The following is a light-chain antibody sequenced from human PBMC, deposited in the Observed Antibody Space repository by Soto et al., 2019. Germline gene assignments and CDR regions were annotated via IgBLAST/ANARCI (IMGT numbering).Light chain of an antibody. J-gene: IGLJ1*01. CDR3: SSSTTISTRLVV. CDR2: DVS. CDR1: SSDVGGYNY. Sequence: QSVLTQPASVSGSPGQSITISCTGTSSDVGGYNYVSWYQQHPGKAPKLMIYDVSNRPSGVSNRFSGSKSGDTAALTISGRVVQDEADDYCSSSTTISTRLVVFGTGTKLTVL. V-gene: IGLV2-14*01.